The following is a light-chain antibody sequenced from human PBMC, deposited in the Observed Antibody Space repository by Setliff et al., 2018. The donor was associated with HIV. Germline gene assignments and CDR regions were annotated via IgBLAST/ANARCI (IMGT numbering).Light chain of an antibody. CDR1: TGTVTSGHY. Sequence: VVTQEPSLTVSPGGTVTLTCGSITGTVTSGHYPYWFQQKPGQAPRTLIYDTSNKHSWTPARFSGSLLGGKAALTLSGAQPEDEAAYFCFLTYSGARRVFGGGTKVTVL. CDR2: DTS. V-gene: IGLV7-46*01. J-gene: IGLJ3*02. CDR3: FLTYSGARRV.